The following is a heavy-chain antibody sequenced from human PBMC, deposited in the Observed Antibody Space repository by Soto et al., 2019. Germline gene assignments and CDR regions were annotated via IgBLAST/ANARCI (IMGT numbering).Heavy chain of an antibody. CDR3: ARHAEAVVVVVAATLGAFDI. D-gene: IGHD2-15*01. CDR1: GGSISSYY. J-gene: IGHJ3*02. Sequence: NPSETLSLTCTVSGGSISSYYWSWIRQPPGKGLEWIGFIYYSGSTNYNPSLKSRVTISVDTSKNQFSLKLSSVTAADTAVYYCARHAEAVVVVVAATLGAFDIWGQGTMVTVSS. V-gene: IGHV4-59*08. CDR2: IYYSGST.